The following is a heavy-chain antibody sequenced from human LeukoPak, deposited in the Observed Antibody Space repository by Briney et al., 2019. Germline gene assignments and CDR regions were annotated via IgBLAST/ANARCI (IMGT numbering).Heavy chain of an antibody. V-gene: IGHV1-3*01. D-gene: IGHD2-2*01. CDR3: ARDRVVPAAIGFDP. Sequence: ASVKVSCKASGYTFTSYAMHWVRQAPGQRLEWMGWINAGNGNTKYSQEFQGRVTITRDTSASTAYMELSSLRSEDTAVYYCARDRVVPAAIGFDPWGQGTLVTVSS. J-gene: IGHJ5*02. CDR2: INAGNGNT. CDR1: GYTFTSYA.